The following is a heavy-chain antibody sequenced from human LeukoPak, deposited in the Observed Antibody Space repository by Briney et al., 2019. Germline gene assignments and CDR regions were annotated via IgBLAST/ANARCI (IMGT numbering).Heavy chain of an antibody. V-gene: IGHV1-46*01. CDR3: AREVSSWYVVDY. Sequence: ASVKVSCTASGYTFTSYYMHWVRQAPGQGLEWMGIINPSGGSTSYAQKFQGRVTITRDTSTSTVYMELSSLRSEDTAVYYCAREVSSWYVVDYWGQGTLVTVSS. CDR1: GYTFTSYY. J-gene: IGHJ4*02. CDR2: INPSGGST. D-gene: IGHD6-13*01.